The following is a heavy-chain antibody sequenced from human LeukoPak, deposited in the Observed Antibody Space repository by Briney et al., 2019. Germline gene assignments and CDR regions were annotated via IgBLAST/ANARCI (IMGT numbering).Heavy chain of an antibody. D-gene: IGHD3-10*01. CDR2: IHASGTT. CDR1: GGSLSSNY. J-gene: IGHJ4*02. CDR3: ARDARQELLAGGFDF. V-gene: IGHV4-4*07. Sequence: SETLSLTCTISGGSLSSNYWSWIRQPAGKGLEWIGRIHASGTTNFDPSLKRRLTMSLDTSMNQFSLKLKSVTAADTAVYYCARDARQELLAGGFDFWGQGALVTVSS.